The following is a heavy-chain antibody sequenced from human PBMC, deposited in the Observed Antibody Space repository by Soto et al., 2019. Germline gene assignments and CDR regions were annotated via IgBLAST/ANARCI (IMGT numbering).Heavy chain of an antibody. Sequence: SETLSLTCTVSGGSISSSSYYWGWIRQPPGKGLEWIGSIYYSGSTYYNPSLKSRVTISVATSKSQFSLKLNSVTAADTAVYYCATGLRGLYFFDYWGQGTLVTVSS. J-gene: IGHJ4*02. D-gene: IGHD3-10*01. CDR1: GGSISSSSYY. V-gene: IGHV4-39*01. CDR3: ATGLRGLYFFDY. CDR2: IYYSGST.